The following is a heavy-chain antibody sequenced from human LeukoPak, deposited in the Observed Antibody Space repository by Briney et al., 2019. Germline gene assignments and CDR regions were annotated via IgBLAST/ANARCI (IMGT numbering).Heavy chain of an antibody. Sequence: GGSLRLSCAASGFTFSSYAMSWVRQAPGKGLEWVSAISGSGGSTYYAASVKGRFTISRDNSKNPLYLQMNSLRAEDTAVYYCAKEVTIFGVGIPPFDAFDIWGQGTKVTVSS. J-gene: IGHJ3*02. CDR3: AKEVTIFGVGIPPFDAFDI. D-gene: IGHD3-3*01. CDR1: GFTFSSYA. CDR2: ISGSGGST. V-gene: IGHV3-23*01.